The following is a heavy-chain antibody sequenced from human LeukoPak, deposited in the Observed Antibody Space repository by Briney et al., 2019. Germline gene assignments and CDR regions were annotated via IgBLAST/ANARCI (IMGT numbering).Heavy chain of an antibody. CDR2: VDHGGSGT. V-gene: IGHV3-74*01. CDR3: AINPTDLRTANQKL. CDR1: GFTFTSYW. D-gene: IGHD3-3*01. J-gene: IGHJ4*02. Sequence: GGSLRLSCATSGFTFTSYWMHWVRQVAGKGLVWLARVDHGGSGTNYADSVKGRFTISRDNAKSTVYLQMNSLRVEDTAVYYCAINPTDLRTANQKLWGQGTLVTVSS.